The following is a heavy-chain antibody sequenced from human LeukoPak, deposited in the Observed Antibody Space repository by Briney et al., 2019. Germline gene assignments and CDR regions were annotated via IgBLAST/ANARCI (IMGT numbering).Heavy chain of an antibody. CDR3: ARGRELPEGDAFDI. CDR2: IYYSGST. V-gene: IGHV4-59*01. Sequence: PSETLSLTCTVSGGSISSYYWSWIRQPPGKGLEWIGYIYYSGSTNYNPSLKSRVTISVDTSKNQFSLKLSSVTAADTAVYYCARGRELPEGDAFDIWGQGTMVTVSS. CDR1: GGSISSYY. J-gene: IGHJ3*02. D-gene: IGHD1-26*01.